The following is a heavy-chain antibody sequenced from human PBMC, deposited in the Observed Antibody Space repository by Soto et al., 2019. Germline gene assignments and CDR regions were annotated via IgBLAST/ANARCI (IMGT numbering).Heavy chain of an antibody. CDR3: ATAPDR. CDR1: GGSISSGGYS. J-gene: IGHJ5*02. Sequence: QLQLQESGSGLVKPSQTLSLTCAVSGGSISSGGYSWSWIRQPPGKGLEWIGYIYHSGSTYYNPSLNSRVIIPVHSSKNQFSLKLSSVTAADTVVYYCATAPDRWGQGTLVTVSS. CDR2: IYHSGST. V-gene: IGHV4-30-2*01.